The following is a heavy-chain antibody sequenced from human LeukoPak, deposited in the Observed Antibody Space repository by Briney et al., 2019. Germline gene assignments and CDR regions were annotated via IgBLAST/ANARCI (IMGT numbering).Heavy chain of an antibody. Sequence: RASVTVSCKASGYTFTSYDINWVPQATGQGLEGMGWMNPNSGNTGYAQKFQGRVTMTRNTSISTAYMELSSLRSEDTAVYYCASWGDYYGSGTLDYYYYMDVWGKGTTVTISS. CDR3: ASWGDYYGSGTLDYYYYMDV. V-gene: IGHV1-8*01. CDR2: MNPNSGNT. D-gene: IGHD3-10*01. J-gene: IGHJ6*03. CDR1: GYTFTSYD.